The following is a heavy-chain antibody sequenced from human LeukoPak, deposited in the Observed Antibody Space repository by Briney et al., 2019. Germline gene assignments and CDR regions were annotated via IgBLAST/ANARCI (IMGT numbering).Heavy chain of an antibody. CDR3: ARAGYSYGYVTSAFDY. CDR2: IYTSGST. Sequence: SETLSLTCTVSGGSISSGSYYWSWIRQPAGKGLEWIGRIYTSGSTNYNPSLKSRVTISVDTSKNQFSLKLSSVTAADTAVYYCARAGYSYGYVTSAFDYWGQGTLVTVSS. CDR1: GGSISSGSYY. V-gene: IGHV4-61*02. J-gene: IGHJ4*02. D-gene: IGHD5-18*01.